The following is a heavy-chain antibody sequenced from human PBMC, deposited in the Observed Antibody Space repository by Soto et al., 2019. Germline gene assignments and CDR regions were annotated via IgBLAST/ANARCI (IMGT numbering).Heavy chain of an antibody. CDR3: ARIDYTGSPLIDY. Sequence: SGPTLVNPTETLTLTCSVSGFSLTLGRMAVTWIRQPPGKALEWLAHILSTGETSYATSLKTRVTISKDISKSQVLLTMTNVDPVDTATYFCARIDYTGSPLIDYWGQGTLVTVSS. J-gene: IGHJ4*02. D-gene: IGHD1-26*01. CDR2: ILSTGET. CDR1: GFSLTLGRMA. V-gene: IGHV2-26*01.